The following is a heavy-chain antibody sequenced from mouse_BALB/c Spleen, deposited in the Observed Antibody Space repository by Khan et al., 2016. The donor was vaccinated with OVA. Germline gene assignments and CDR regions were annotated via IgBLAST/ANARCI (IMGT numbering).Heavy chain of an antibody. Sequence: EVELVESGGGLVQPGGSRKLSCAASGFTFSTYGMHWVRQAPEKGLEWVAYISGDSSAVYYADTVKGRFTISRDNPKNTLFLQMTSLMSEDTAGYYCATSDIYGYYFDYWGPGTTLTVSS. CDR2: ISGDSSAV. CDR3: ATSDIYGYYFDY. J-gene: IGHJ2*01. D-gene: IGHD2-12*01. CDR1: GFTFSTYG. V-gene: IGHV5-17*02.